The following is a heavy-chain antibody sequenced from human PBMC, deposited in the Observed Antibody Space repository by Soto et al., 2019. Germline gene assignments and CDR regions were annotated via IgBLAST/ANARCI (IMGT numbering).Heavy chain of an antibody. CDR2: IYGVDSDT. CDR1: RYIFANYW. J-gene: IGHJ4*02. V-gene: IGHV5-51*01. CDR3: ASLSCLGPQSAFDY. D-gene: IGHD1-26*01. Sequence: GESLKISCSASRYIFANYWIGWVRQMPGKGLEWMGIIYGVDSDTKYSPSFQGQVTISADKSIFTAYLQWRSLKASDTAIYYCASLSCLGPQSAFDYWGRGTLVTVSS.